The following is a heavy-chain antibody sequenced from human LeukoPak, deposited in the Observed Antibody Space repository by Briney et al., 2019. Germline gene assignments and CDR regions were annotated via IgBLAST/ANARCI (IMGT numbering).Heavy chain of an antibody. V-gene: IGHV3-21*01. Sequence: PGGSLRLFCAASGFTFSSYSMNWVRQAPGKGLEWVSSISSSSSYIYYADSVKGRFTISRDNTKNTLYLQMNSLRAEDTAVYYCARGLSGYSSSLDYWGGGTLVSVSS. CDR3: ARGLSGYSSSLDY. CDR2: ISSSSSYI. D-gene: IGHD6-19*01. J-gene: IGHJ4*02. CDR1: GFTFSSYS.